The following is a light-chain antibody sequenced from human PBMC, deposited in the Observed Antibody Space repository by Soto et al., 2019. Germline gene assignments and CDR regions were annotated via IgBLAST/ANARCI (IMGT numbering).Light chain of an antibody. Sequence: QSALTQPASVSGSPGQSITLSCTGANSDVANYDYVSWYRQYPGLAPQVIISEVTNRPSVISDRFSGSKSANTASLAISDLRSEDEADYYCATWDDTLSGPSWVFGGGTKLTVL. CDR2: EVT. CDR1: NSDVANYDY. V-gene: IGLV2-14*01. J-gene: IGLJ3*02. CDR3: ATWDDTLSGPSWV.